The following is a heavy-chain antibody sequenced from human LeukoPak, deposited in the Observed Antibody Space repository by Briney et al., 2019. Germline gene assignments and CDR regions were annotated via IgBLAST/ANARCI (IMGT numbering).Heavy chain of an antibody. Sequence: ASVKVSCKASGYTFTGYNMHWVRQAPGQGLEWMGWINPSSGGTNYAQKFQGRVTMTGDTSISTAYMELSRLRSDDTAVYYCARDLSLAVPVQGYWGQGTLVTVSS. V-gene: IGHV1-2*02. CDR2: INPSSGGT. CDR3: ARDLSLAVPVQGY. CDR1: GYTFTGYN. J-gene: IGHJ4*02. D-gene: IGHD6-19*01.